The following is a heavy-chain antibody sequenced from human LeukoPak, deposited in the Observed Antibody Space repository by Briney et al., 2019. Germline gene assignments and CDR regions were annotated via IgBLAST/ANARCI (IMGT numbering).Heavy chain of an antibody. CDR1: GGSFSGYY. Sequence: PSETLSLTCAVYGGSFSGYYWSWIRQPPGKGLEWIGEINHSGSTNYNPSLKSRVTISVDTSKNQFSLKLSSVTAADTAVYYCARGPRITMVRGVIKPFVYWGQGTLVTVSS. J-gene: IGHJ4*02. V-gene: IGHV4-34*01. CDR3: ARGPRITMVRGVIKPFVY. CDR2: INHSGST. D-gene: IGHD3-10*01.